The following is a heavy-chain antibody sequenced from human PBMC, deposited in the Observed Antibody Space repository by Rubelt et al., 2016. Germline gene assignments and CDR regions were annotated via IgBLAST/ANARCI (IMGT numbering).Heavy chain of an antibody. CDR2: ISQSGSA. CDR1: GGSFRGYY. Sequence: QVQLQQWGAGLLKPSETLSLTCAVYGGSFRGYYWGWIRQPPGKGLEWIGEISQSGSANYNPSLKCRVPISVEASKNQFARKLTSVTAADTAGYYCPRVRGYSYGYVDYWGQGTLVTVSS. D-gene: IGHD5-18*01. J-gene: IGHJ4*02. V-gene: IGHV4-34*01. CDR3: PRVRGYSYGYVDY.